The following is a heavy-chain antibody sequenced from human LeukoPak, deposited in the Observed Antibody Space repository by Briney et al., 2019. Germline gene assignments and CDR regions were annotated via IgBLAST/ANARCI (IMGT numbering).Heavy chain of an antibody. D-gene: IGHD6-13*01. Sequence: SVKVSCKASGGTFSSYAISWVRQAPGQGLEWMGGIIPIFGTANYAQKFQGRVTITTDESTSTAYMELSSVTAADTAVYYCARDAGSGAFDIWGQGTMVTVSS. V-gene: IGHV1-69*05. CDR3: ARDAGSGAFDI. CDR2: IIPIFGTA. CDR1: GGTFSSYA. J-gene: IGHJ3*02.